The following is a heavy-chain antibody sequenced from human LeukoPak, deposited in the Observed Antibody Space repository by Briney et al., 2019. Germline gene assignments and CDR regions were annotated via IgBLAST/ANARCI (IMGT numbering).Heavy chain of an antibody. V-gene: IGHV3-48*04. D-gene: IGHD5-18*01. CDR3: ARDRPGYSYGLLFDY. CDR1: GFTFSSYS. J-gene: IGHJ4*02. CDR2: ISSSSSTI. Sequence: GGSLRLSCAASGFTFSSYSMNWVRQAPGKGLEWVSSISSSSSTIYYADSVKGRFTISRDNAKNSLYLQMNSLRAEDTAVYYCARDRPGYSYGLLFDYWGQGTLVTVSS.